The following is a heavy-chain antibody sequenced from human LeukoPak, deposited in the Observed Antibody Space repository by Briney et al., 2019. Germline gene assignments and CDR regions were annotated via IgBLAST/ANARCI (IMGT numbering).Heavy chain of an antibody. V-gene: IGHV3-53*01. J-gene: IGHJ4*02. D-gene: IGHD3-22*01. CDR2: LYRGGGT. CDR3: AWPSQSSGYSFQY. CDR1: GLTVSDNY. Sequence: GGSMTLSCAASGLTVSDNYNSWVRRAPGKRLELVSILYRGGGTYDADSVKGRFTISRDKNTLSLQMNSLRVEDTAVYYCAWPSQSSGYSFQYWGQGILVTVSS.